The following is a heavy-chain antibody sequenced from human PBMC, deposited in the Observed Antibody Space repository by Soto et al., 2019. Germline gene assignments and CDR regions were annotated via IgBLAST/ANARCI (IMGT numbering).Heavy chain of an antibody. CDR1: GGSFSGYY. D-gene: IGHD3-3*01. J-gene: IGHJ4*02. V-gene: IGHV4-34*01. CDR2: INHSGST. CDR3: ARGYYDFWSGYYLYFDY. Sequence: PSETLSLTCAVYGGSFSGYYWSWIRQPPGKGLEWIGEINHSGSTNYNPPLKSRVTISVDTSKNQFSLKLSSVTAADTAVYYCARGYYDFWSGYYLYFDYWGQGTLVTVSS.